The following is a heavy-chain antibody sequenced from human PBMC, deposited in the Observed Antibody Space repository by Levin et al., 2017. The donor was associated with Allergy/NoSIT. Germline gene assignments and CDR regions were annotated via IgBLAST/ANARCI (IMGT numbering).Heavy chain of an antibody. V-gene: IGHV2-26*01. D-gene: IGHD4-17*01. Sequence: SGPTLVKPTETLTLTCTVSGFSFNNVRLGVSWIRQPPGKALDWLAHISSSDEKSYRTSLKSRLTISKDTSKGRVVLTMTNMGPVDTATYYCAFYGGGAFDIWGQGTMVTVSS. CDR1: GFSFNNVRLG. CDR3: AFYGGGAFDI. J-gene: IGHJ3*02. CDR2: ISSSDEK.